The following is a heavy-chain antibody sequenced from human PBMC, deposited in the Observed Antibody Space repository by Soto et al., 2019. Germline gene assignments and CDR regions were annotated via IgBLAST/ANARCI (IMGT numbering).Heavy chain of an antibody. CDR3: ARTESSGYCFDN. Sequence: QVQLVESGGGVVQPGRSLRLSCAASGFTFSSYGMHWVRQAPGKGLEWVAVIWYDGSNKYYGDSVKGRFTISRDNSKNTLYLPMNSLRAEDTAVYYCARTESSGYCFDNWGQGTLVTVSS. J-gene: IGHJ4*02. CDR2: IWYDGSNK. CDR1: GFTFSSYG. D-gene: IGHD3-22*01. V-gene: IGHV3-33*01.